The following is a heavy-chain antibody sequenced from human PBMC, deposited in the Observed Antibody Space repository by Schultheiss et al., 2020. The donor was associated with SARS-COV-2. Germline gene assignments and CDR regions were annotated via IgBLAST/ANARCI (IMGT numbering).Heavy chain of an antibody. CDR3: ASSSSWYKHWFDP. CDR1: GYTFTSYD. CDR2: MNPNSGNT. V-gene: IGHV1-8*01. Sequence: ASVKVSCKASGYTFTSYDINWVRQATGQGLEWMGWMNPNSGNTGYAQKFQGRVTMTRNTSISTAYMELSSLRSEDTAVYYCASSSSWYKHWFDPWGQGTLVTVSS. D-gene: IGHD6-13*01. J-gene: IGHJ5*02.